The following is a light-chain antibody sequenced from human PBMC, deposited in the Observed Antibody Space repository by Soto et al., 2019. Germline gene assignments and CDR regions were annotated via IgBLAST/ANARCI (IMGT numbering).Light chain of an antibody. CDR3: QDSSRMSPLT. V-gene: IGKV1-39*01. J-gene: IGKJ4*01. Sequence: DIPMTQSPSSLSASIGDRVTISCRASQNILRYLNWFQQKEWQAPTLMIYAASRLQNGVPSRFNGSRAGTDFTLNISSLQVEDVATYYCQDSSRMSPLTFGGGPKVEIK. CDR1: QNILRY. CDR2: AAS.